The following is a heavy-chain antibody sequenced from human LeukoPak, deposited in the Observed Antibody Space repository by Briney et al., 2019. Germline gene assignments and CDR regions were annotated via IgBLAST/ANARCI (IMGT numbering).Heavy chain of an antibody. CDR3: AKDYGSSSTNWFDP. CDR1: GCTFSTYA. J-gene: IGHJ5*02. D-gene: IGHD6-6*01. V-gene: IGHV3-23*01. Sequence: GGSLRLSCAASGCTFSTYAMSWVRQAPGKGLEWVSAISGGGGSTYYADSVKGRFTISRDNSKNTLYLQMNSLRAEDTAVYYCAKDYGSSSTNWFDPWGQGTLVTVSS. CDR2: ISGGGGST.